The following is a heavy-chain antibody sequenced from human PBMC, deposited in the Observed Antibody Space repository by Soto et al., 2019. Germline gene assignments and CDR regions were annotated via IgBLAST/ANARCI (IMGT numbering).Heavy chain of an antibody. J-gene: IGHJ6*02. D-gene: IGHD6-13*01. Sequence: HPGGSLRLSCAASGFTFSSYAMSWVRQAPGKGLEWVSAISGSGGSTYYADSVKGRFTISRDNSKNTLYLQMNSLRAEDTAVYYCARVYSSSWSYYYYGMDVWGQGTTVTVSS. V-gene: IGHV3-23*01. CDR1: GFTFSSYA. CDR2: ISGSGGST. CDR3: ARVYSSSWSYYYYGMDV.